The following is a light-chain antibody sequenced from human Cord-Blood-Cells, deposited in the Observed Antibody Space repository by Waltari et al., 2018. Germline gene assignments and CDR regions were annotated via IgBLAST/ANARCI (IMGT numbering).Light chain of an antibody. V-gene: IGKV3-20*01. CDR2: GAS. CDR3: QQYGSSPLT. J-gene: IGKJ4*01. CDR1: QSVSSSY. Sequence: EIVLTQSPGTLSLSPGERATLSCRASQSVSSSYLAWYQQKPGQAPRLIIYGASSRATGIPDRFSGSGSGTAFTLTISRLEPEDFAVYYCQQYGSSPLTFGGGTKVEIK.